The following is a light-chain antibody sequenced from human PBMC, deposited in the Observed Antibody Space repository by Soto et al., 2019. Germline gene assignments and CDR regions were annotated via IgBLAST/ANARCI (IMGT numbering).Light chain of an antibody. J-gene: IGKJ1*01. CDR1: QSNNSF. Sequence: EIVLTQSPGTLSLSPGEGATLSCRASQSNNSFLAWYQQRRGQAPRLLIHGASNRATGIPDRFSGSGSGTDFTLTISRLEPEDFAVYYCQQYGGSPRTFGQGTKVDIK. V-gene: IGKV3-20*01. CDR2: GAS. CDR3: QQYGGSPRT.